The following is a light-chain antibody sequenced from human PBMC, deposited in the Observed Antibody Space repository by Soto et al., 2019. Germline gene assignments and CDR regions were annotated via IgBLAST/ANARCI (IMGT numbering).Light chain of an antibody. CDR2: GAS. V-gene: IGKV3-15*01. CDR1: QSVSNY. J-gene: IGKJ5*01. CDR3: QQYDQWPIT. Sequence: EIVMTQSPATLSVSPGERATLSCMASQSVSNYLAWYQQKPGQAPRLLIYGASARALGIPDRFSGSGSGTEFSFTVTSLQSEDFAVYYCQQYDQWPITFGQGTRLEVK.